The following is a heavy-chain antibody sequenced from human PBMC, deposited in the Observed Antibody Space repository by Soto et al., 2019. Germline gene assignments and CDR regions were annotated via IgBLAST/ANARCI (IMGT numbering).Heavy chain of an antibody. D-gene: IGHD3-3*01. CDR1: GFTFSSYG. CDR2: IWYDGSNK. Sequence: GGSLRLSCAASGFTFSSYGMHWVRQAPGKGLEWVAVIWYDGSNKYYADSVKGRFTISRDNSKNTLYLQMNSLRAEDTAVYYCARADYDFWSGYYPYHYYGMDVWGQGTTVTVSS. V-gene: IGHV3-33*01. J-gene: IGHJ6*02. CDR3: ARADYDFWSGYYPYHYYGMDV.